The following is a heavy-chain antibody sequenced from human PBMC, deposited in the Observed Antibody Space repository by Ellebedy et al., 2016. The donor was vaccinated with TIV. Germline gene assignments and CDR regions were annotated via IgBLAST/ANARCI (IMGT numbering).Heavy chain of an antibody. CDR1: GGSISRSSYY. D-gene: IGHD1-1*01. V-gene: IGHV4-39*01. J-gene: IGHJ4*02. CDR2: IYYSGST. Sequence: MPSETLSPTCTVSGGSISRSSYYWGWVRQPPGKGLEWIASIYYSGSTYYNPSLKSRLTISVDTSKNQFSLKLTSVTAADTAVYYCARHHTVERGAIDYWGQGTLVTVSS. CDR3: ARHHTVERGAIDY.